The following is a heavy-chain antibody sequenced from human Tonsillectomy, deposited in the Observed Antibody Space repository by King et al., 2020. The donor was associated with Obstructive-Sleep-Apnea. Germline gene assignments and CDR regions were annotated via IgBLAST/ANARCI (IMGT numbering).Heavy chain of an antibody. CDR2: MRYDGSDK. J-gene: IGHJ4*02. CDR3: ANDLSPNSWFPSYVDQ. CDR1: GFVFSSYG. Sequence: VQLVESGGGVVQPGGSLRLSCVASGFVFSSYGMHWVRQAPGKGLEWVIYMRYDGSDKYYIDSVKGRFTITRDNSQNILYLEMSSLRVEDTAVYYCANDLSPNSWFPSYVDQWGQGTLVTVSS. V-gene: IGHV3-30*02. D-gene: IGHD2/OR15-2a*01.